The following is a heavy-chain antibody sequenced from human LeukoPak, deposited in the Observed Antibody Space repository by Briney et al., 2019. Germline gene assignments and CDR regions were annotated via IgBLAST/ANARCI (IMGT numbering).Heavy chain of an antibody. J-gene: IGHJ4*02. CDR3: ASSPYNWNDVSYYFDY. CDR2: ISYDGSNK. CDR1: GFTFSSYA. D-gene: IGHD1-20*01. V-gene: IGHV3-30*04. Sequence: GGSLRLSCAASGFTFSSYAMHWVRQAPGKGLEWVAVISYDGSNKYYADSVKGRFTISRDNSKNTLYLQMNSLRAEDTAVYYCASSPYNWNDVSYYFDYWGQGTLVTVSS.